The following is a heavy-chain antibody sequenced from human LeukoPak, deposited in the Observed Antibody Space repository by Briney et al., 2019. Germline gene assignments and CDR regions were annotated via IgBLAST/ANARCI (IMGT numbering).Heavy chain of an antibody. V-gene: IGHV3-49*04. CDR1: GLTFGDYA. J-gene: IGHJ6*02. CDR3: SRSDYYGSGSYHQYYYGMDV. CDR2: IRSKPYGGTT. Sequence: GWSLRLSCTGSGLTFGDYALTWVRQAPGKGLEWVGFIRSKPYGGTTEYAASVTGRFTISRDDSKSIAYLQMNSLKTEDSAVYYCSRSDYYGSGSYHQYYYGMDVWGQGTTVTVSS. D-gene: IGHD3-10*01.